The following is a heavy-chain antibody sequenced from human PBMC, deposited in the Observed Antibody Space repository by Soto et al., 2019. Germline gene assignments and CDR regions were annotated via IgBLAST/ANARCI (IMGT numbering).Heavy chain of an antibody. CDR2: ISSSGSTI. D-gene: IGHD3-9*01. Sequence: GGSLRLSCAASGFTFSDYHMSWIRQAPGKGLEWVSYISSSGSTIYYADSVKGRFTISRDNAKNSLYLQMNSLRAEDTAVYYCARDLADDYDILTGSDYWGQGTLVTVSS. V-gene: IGHV3-11*01. CDR3: ARDLADDYDILTGSDY. CDR1: GFTFSDYH. J-gene: IGHJ4*02.